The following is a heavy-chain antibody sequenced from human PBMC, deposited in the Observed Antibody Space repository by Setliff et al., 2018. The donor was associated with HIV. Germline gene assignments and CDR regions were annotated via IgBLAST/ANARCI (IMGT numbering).Heavy chain of an antibody. Sequence: PGGSLRLSCATSGFRFDDYAMQWVRQAPGKGLEWVSSISWNGERIGYADAVKGRFTISRDNSKNTMFLQMNNLRAEDTAFYYCAKDYTPTFWEYNWFDLWGQGTLVTVSS. V-gene: IGHV3-9*01. J-gene: IGHJ5*02. CDR2: ISWNGERI. CDR1: GFRFDDYA. D-gene: IGHD3-3*01. CDR3: AKDYTPTFWEYNWFDL.